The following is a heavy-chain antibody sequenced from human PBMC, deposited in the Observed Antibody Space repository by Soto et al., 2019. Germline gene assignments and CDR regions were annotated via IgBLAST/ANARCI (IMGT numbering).Heavy chain of an antibody. Sequence: PGGSLRLSCVASGFTFENYAMSWVRQAPGKGLEWVSAISGSGGTTYYSDSVKGRFTISRDNSKNTVYLQMNDLRVEDAAEYFCAKDSWAIFGVPAGEYYAMDVWGQGNTVTVFS. CDR3: AKDSWAIFGVPAGEYYAMDV. J-gene: IGHJ6*02. D-gene: IGHD3-3*01. CDR1: GFTFENYA. V-gene: IGHV3-23*01. CDR2: ISGSGGTT.